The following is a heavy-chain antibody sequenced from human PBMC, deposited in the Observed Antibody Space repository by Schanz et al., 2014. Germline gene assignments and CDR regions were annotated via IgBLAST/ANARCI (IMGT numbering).Heavy chain of an antibody. Sequence: QVQLPESGPGVVKPSETLSLTCTVSGGSISTYYWSWIRQSPGKGLEWIGYIYYTGTTNYNPSLKSRATISVDTSKTQFSRKLSSVTAADTAVYYCASADYTNYFDYWGQGTLVTVSS. V-gene: IGHV4-59*08. CDR1: GGSISTYY. J-gene: IGHJ4*02. CDR3: ASADYTNYFDY. D-gene: IGHD4-4*01. CDR2: IYYTGTT.